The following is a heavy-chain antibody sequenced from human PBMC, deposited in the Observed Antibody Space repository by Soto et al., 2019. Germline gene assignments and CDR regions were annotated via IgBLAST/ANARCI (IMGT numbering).Heavy chain of an antibody. CDR1: GFTFSTYS. CDR2: ISSSSTYT. Sequence: GSLRLSCAASGFTFSTYSMNWVRQAPGKGLEWVSSISSSSTYTYYADSVKGRFTISRDNAKNSLYLQMNSLRAEDTAVYYCARLAVPAAMDYYYGMDVWGQGTTVTVSS. V-gene: IGHV3-21*01. J-gene: IGHJ6*02. D-gene: IGHD2-2*01. CDR3: ARLAVPAAMDYYYGMDV.